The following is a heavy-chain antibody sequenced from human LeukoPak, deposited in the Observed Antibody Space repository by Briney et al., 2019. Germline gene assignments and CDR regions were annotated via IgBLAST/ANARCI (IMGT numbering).Heavy chain of an antibody. Sequence: GGSLRLSCAASGFTFSSYWMSWVRQAPGKGRGWVANIKQDGSEKYYVDSVKGRFTIYRDNAKNSLYLQMNSLRAEDTAVDYCARLKDRLRYYDFWSGQNRYYMTSGAKGPRSPSP. J-gene: IGHJ6*03. V-gene: IGHV3-7*01. D-gene: IGHD3-3*01. CDR2: IKQDGSEK. CDR1: GFTFSSYW. CDR3: ARLKDRLRYYDFWSGQNRYYMTS.